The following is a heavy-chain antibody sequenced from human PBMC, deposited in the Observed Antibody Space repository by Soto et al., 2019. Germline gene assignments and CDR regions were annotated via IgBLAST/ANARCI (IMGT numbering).Heavy chain of an antibody. CDR2: INHSGST. CDR3: ARDKITGLFDY. CDR1: GGSFSGYY. D-gene: IGHD2-8*02. V-gene: IGHV4-34*01. Sequence: QVQLQQWGAGLLKPSETLSLTCDVYGGSFSGYYWTWIRQPPGTGLEWIGEINHSGSTNYNPSLKSRVTISVDTAKNQFSLKLTSVTAADTAVYYCARDKITGLFDYGGQGTLVTVSS. J-gene: IGHJ4*02.